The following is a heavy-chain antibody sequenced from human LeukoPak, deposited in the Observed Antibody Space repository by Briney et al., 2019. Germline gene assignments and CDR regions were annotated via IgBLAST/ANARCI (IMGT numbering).Heavy chain of an antibody. CDR3: AEEGDILTGSYPLPPVNWFDP. CDR2: ISCSGGST. D-gene: IGHD3-9*01. V-gene: IGHV3-23*01. Sequence: PGASLSLLCAASGLTLRSYAMSWAPQAPGKGLEWVSAISCSGGSTYYADSVEGRLTICRDNSKHTLYLQMNSLRAEDTAVYYCAEEGDILTGSYPLPPVNWFDPWGQGTLVTVSS. CDR1: GLTLRSYA. J-gene: IGHJ5*02.